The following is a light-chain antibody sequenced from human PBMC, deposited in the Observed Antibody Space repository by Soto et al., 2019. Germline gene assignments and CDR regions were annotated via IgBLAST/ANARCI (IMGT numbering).Light chain of an antibody. V-gene: IGKV4-1*01. Sequence: DIVMTQSPDSLAVSLGGRATINCKSSRTVLSSSNNKNFLAWYQKKVGQPPRLLIYWASTRDSVVPDRFSGSGSGTDFTLTISSLQAEDGAVYYCQQYYSSPFTFGPGTKVDIK. CDR2: WAS. CDR3: QQYYSSPFT. J-gene: IGKJ3*01. CDR1: RTVLSSSNNKNF.